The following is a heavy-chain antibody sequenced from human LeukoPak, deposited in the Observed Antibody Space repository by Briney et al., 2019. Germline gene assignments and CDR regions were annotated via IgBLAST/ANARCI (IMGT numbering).Heavy chain of an antibody. D-gene: IGHD3-22*01. V-gene: IGHV1-18*01. CDR3: ARSGYYYDSSGYFVFDY. CDR1: GYTFTSYG. Sequence: ASVKVSCKASGYTFTSYGISWVRQAPGQGLEWMGWISAYNGNTNYAQKLQGRVTMTTDTSTSTAYMELRSLRSDDTGVYYYARSGYYYDSSGYFVFDYWGQGTLVTVSS. J-gene: IGHJ4*02. CDR2: ISAYNGNT.